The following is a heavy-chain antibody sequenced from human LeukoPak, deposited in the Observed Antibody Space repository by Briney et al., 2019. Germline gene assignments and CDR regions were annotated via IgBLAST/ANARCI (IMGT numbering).Heavy chain of an antibody. CDR1: GFTFSSYG. CDR2: ISYDGSNK. D-gene: IGHD3-9*01. Sequence: GGSLRLSCAASGFTFSSYGMHWVRQAPGKGLEWVAVISYDGSNKYYADSVKGRFTISRDNSKNTLYLQMNSLRAEDTAVYYCAKGISLGDYDILTGSDYFDYWGQGTLVTVSS. J-gene: IGHJ4*02. V-gene: IGHV3-30*18. CDR3: AKGISLGDYDILTGSDYFDY.